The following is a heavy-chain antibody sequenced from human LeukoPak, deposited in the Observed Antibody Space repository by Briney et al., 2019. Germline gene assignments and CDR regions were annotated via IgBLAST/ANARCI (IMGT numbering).Heavy chain of an antibody. CDR3: ASSLLTRNWFDP. V-gene: IGHV1-2*02. J-gene: IGHJ5*02. Sequence: ASVKVCCKASGYTFTGYYMHWVRQAPGQGLEWMGWINPNSGGTNYAQKFQGRVTMTRDTSISTAYMELSRLRSDDTAVYYCASSLLTRNWFDPWGQGTLVTVSS. CDR1: GYTFTGYY. D-gene: IGHD1-26*01. CDR2: INPNSGGT.